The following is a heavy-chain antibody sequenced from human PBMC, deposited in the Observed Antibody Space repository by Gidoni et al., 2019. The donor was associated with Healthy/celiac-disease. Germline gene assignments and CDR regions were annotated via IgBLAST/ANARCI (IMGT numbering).Heavy chain of an antibody. CDR1: GCTLSSYA. CDR2: ISGSGGRT. V-gene: IGHV3-23*01. D-gene: IGHD3-10*01. Sequence: EGQRLESGGGLVQPGVSLRLSSAASGCTLSSYAISVGRQAPGRGVDWLSAISGSGGRTHYADSVKGRFTISRDNSKNTLYLQMNSLRAEDTAVYYCAKDWGDYSDYWGQGTLVTVSS. CDR3: AKDWGDYSDY. J-gene: IGHJ4*02.